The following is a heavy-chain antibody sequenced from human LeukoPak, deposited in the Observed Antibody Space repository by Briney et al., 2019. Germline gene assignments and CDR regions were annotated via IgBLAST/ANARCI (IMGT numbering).Heavy chain of an antibody. CDR1: ASTFSSYG. D-gene: IGHD4-17*01. Sequence: GRSLRPSCAASASTFSSYGTDCVRQAPGKGLEWEAGISYDGSNTYYADSVKGRFTISRDNSKNTLYLQMSSLRAEDTAVYYCAKEHDRYGDYSDYWGQGTLVTVSS. CDR3: AKEHDRYGDYSDY. CDR2: ISYDGSNT. V-gene: IGHV3-30*18. J-gene: IGHJ4*02.